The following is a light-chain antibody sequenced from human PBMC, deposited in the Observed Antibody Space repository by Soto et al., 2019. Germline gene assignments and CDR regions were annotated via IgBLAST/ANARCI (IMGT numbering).Light chain of an antibody. CDR3: SSYTSSVAHV. CDR1: SSDIGGYSD. J-gene: IGLJ1*01. Sequence: QSVLTQPASVSGSPGQSITIPCTGTSSDIGGYSDVSWYQQHPGKAPKLMIYEVSHRPSGISNRFSGSKSGNTASLTISGPQAEDEADYYCSSYTSSVAHVFGTGTKVTVL. V-gene: IGLV2-14*01. CDR2: EVS.